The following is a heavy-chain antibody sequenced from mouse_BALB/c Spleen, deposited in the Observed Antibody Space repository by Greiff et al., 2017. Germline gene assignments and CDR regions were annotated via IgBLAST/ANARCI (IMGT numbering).Heavy chain of an antibody. CDR2: ISYSGST. Sequence: DVQLQESGPGLVKPSQSLSLTCTVTGYSITSDYAWNWIRQFPGNKLEWMGYISYSGSTSYNPSLKSRISITRDTSKNQFFLQLNSVTTEDTATYYCARDDDGYYWYFDVWGAGTTVTVSS. CDR1: GYSITSDYA. D-gene: IGHD2-3*01. V-gene: IGHV3-2*02. CDR3: ARDDDGYYWYFDV. J-gene: IGHJ1*01.